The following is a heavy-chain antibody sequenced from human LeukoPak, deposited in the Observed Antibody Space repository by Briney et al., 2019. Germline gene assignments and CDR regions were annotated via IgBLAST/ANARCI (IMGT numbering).Heavy chain of an antibody. J-gene: IGHJ6*02. CDR1: GFTFSSYG. CDR3: ARDLSLVRYPYGMDV. D-gene: IGHD6-13*01. Sequence: GGSLRLSCAASGFTFSSYGMHWVRQAPGKGLEWVAVIWCDGSNKYYADSVKGRFTISRDNSKNTLYLQMNSLRAEDTAVYYCARDLSLVRYPYGMDVWGQGTTVTVSS. CDR2: IWCDGSNK. V-gene: IGHV3-33*01.